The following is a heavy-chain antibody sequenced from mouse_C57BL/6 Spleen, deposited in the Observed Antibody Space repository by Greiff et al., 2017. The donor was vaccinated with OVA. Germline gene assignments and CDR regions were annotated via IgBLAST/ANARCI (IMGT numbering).Heavy chain of an antibody. V-gene: IGHV1-72*01. CDR1: GYTFTSYW. CDR2: IDPNSGGT. J-gene: IGHJ2*01. D-gene: IGHD1-1*01. CDR3: ASHYYGSSYDFDY. Sequence: QVQLQQPGAELVKPGASVKLSCKASGYTFTSYWMHWVKQRPGRGLEWIGRIDPNSGGTKYNEKFKSKATLTVDKPSSTAYMQLSSLTAEDAAVYDGASHYYGSSYDFDYWGQGTTRTVSS.